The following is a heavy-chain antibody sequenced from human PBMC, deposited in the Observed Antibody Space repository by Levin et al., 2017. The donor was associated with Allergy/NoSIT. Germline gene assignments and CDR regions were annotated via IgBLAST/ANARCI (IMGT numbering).Heavy chain of an antibody. CDR1: GYTFTSYG. CDR2: ISAYNGNT. CDR3: ARDLGSGWYVDAFDI. J-gene: IGHJ3*02. D-gene: IGHD6-19*01. Sequence: GESLKISCKASGYTFTSYGISWVRQAPGQGLEWMGWISAYNGNTNYAQKLQGRVTMTTDTSTSTAYMELRSLRSDDTAVYYCARDLGSGWYVDAFDIWGQGTMVTVSS. V-gene: IGHV1-18*01.